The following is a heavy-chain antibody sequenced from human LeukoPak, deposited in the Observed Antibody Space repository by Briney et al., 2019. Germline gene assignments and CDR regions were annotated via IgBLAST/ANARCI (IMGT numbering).Heavy chain of an antibody. CDR1: GGTFSSYA. J-gene: IGHJ4*02. CDR3: ARVPLGSGSYPFDY. CDR2: IIPIFGTA. D-gene: IGHD3-10*02. V-gene: IGHV1-69*05. Sequence: SVKVSCKASGGTFSSYAISWVRQAPGQGLEWMGGIIPIFGTANYAQKFQGWVTMTRDTSISTAYMELSKLRSDDTAVYYCARVPLGSGSYPFDYWGQGTLVTVSS.